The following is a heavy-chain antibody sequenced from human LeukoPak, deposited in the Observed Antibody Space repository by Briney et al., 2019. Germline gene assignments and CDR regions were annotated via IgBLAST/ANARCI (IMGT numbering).Heavy chain of an antibody. J-gene: IGHJ4*02. Sequence: GRSLRLSCAASGFTFSSYAMHWVRQAPGKGLEWVAVISYDGSNKYYADSVKGRFTISRDNSKNTLYLQMNSLRAEDTAVYYCGRVGSSRGRGQGLRSCYFDYGGQGPRAPVPS. CDR1: GFTFSSYA. CDR3: GRVGSSRGRGQGLRSCYFDY. D-gene: IGHD6-19*01. CDR2: ISYDGSNK. V-gene: IGHV3-30-3*01.